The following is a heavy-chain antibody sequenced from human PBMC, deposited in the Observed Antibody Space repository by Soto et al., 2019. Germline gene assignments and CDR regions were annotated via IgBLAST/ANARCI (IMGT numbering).Heavy chain of an antibody. D-gene: IGHD3-9*01. V-gene: IGHV3-33*01. J-gene: IGHJ4*02. Sequence: QVQLVESGGGVVQPGGSLRLSCAASGFTFSSYGMHWGRQAPGKGLAWVAVIWYDGSNKYYADSVKGRFTISRDNSKNTLYLQMNSLRAEDTAVYYCARELVAYYDIVTGSWDYWGQGTLVTVSS. CDR1: GFTFSSYG. CDR3: ARELVAYYDIVTGSWDY. CDR2: IWYDGSNK.